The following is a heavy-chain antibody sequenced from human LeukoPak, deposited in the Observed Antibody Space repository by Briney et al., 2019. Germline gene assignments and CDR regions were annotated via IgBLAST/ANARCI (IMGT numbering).Heavy chain of an antibody. CDR2: ISNSGGT. J-gene: IGHJ4*02. CDR3: ARHGAGGSFDY. V-gene: IGHV4-59*08. D-gene: IGHD4-23*01. Sequence: KPSETLSLTCTVSVDSISSYYWSWIRQAPGKGPEWIGYISNSGGTNYNPSLRSRVTISADTSKNQFSLKITSVTAADTAVYFCARHGAGGSFDYWGRGTQVAVSS. CDR1: VDSISSYY.